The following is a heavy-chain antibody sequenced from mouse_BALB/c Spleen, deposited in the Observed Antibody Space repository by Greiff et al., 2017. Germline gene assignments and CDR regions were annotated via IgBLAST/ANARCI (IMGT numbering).Heavy chain of an antibody. J-gene: IGHJ4*01. CDR3: AITGTGAMDY. Sequence: VQLQQSGAELAKPGASVKMSCKASGYTFTSYWMHWVKQRPGQGLEWIGYINPSTGYTEYNQKFKDKATLTADKSSSTAYMQLSSLTSEDSAVYYCAITGTGAMDYWGQGTSVTVSS. CDR1: GYTFTSYW. CDR2: INPSTGYT. D-gene: IGHD4-1*01. V-gene: IGHV1-7*01.